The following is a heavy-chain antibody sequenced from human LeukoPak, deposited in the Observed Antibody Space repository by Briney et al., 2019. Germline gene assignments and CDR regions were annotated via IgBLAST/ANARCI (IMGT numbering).Heavy chain of an antibody. J-gene: IGHJ4*02. CDR2: INPNSGDT. D-gene: IGHD3-10*01. V-gene: IGHV1-2*02. CDR1: GYTFTGHY. Sequence: GASVKVSCKASGYTFTGHYMHWVRQAPGQGLEWMGWINPNSGDTDYAQKFQGRVTMTRDTSINTAYMELSRLRSDDTAVYYCARGSTLYYYRDWGQGTLVTVSS. CDR3: ARGSTLYYYRD.